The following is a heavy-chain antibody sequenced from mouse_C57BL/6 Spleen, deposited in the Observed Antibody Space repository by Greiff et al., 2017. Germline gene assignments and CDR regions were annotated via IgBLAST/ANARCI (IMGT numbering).Heavy chain of an antibody. J-gene: IGHJ2*01. Sequence: QVQLQQPGAELVMPGASVKLSCKASGYTFTSYWMHWVKQRPGQGLEWIGEIDPSDSYTNYNQKFKGKSTLTVDKSSSTAYMQLSSLTSEDSAVYFCARAVGATRGGYYFDYWGQGTTLTVSS. V-gene: IGHV1-69*01. CDR3: ARAVGATRGGYYFDY. D-gene: IGHD1-1*01. CDR2: IDPSDSYT. CDR1: GYTFTSYW.